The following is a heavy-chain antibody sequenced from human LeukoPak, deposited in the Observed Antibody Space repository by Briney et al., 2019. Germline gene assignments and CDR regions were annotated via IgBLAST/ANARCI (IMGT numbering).Heavy chain of an antibody. Sequence: PSETLSLTCTVSGDSISSYYWSWIRQPPGKGLEWIAYIYYSGSTNYNPSFKSRVTISVDTSKNQFSLKLSSVTAADTAVYYCARGTGPDIVVVPAAIFLNWFDPWGQGTLVTVSS. J-gene: IGHJ5*02. CDR3: ARGTGPDIVVVPAAIFLNWFDP. CDR2: IYYSGST. CDR1: GDSISSYY. V-gene: IGHV4-59*01. D-gene: IGHD2-2*01.